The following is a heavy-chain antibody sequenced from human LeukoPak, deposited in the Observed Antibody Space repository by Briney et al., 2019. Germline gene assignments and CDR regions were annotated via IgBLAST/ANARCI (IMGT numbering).Heavy chain of an antibody. D-gene: IGHD3-10*01. CDR1: GFTFSSYG. J-gene: IGHJ4*02. V-gene: IGHV3-33*01. Sequence: GGSLRLSCAASGFTFSSYGMHWVRQAPGKGLEWVAVIWYDGSNKYYADSVKGRFTISRDNSKNTLYLQMNSLRAEVTAVYYCARDVPSSGSYLSGVDYWGQGTLVTVSS. CDR2: IWYDGSNK. CDR3: ARDVPSSGSYLSGVDY.